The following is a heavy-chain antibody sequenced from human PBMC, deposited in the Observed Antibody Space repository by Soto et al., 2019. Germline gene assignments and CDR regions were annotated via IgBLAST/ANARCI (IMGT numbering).Heavy chain of an antibody. CDR2: INVGPGNT. V-gene: IGHV1-3*01. CDR3: AKYYTRAWYGDDALDL. Sequence: QVQLVQSGAEVKKPGASVKVSCKASGYTFTNYALHWRRQAPGQRLEWMGWINVGPGNTKYSQKFQDRVTITSDTSARRAYMELSSLTSEATAVYYCAKYYTRAWYGDDALDLWGKGTVITAAS. J-gene: IGHJ3*01. D-gene: IGHD6-19*01. CDR1: GYTFTNYA.